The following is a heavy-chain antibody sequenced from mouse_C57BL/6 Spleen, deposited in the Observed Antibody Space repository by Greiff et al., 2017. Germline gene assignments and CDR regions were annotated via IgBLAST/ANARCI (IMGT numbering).Heavy chain of an antibody. CDR1: GYTFTSYW. V-gene: IGHV1-69*01. J-gene: IGHJ3*01. Sequence: QVHVKQPGAELVMPGASVKLSCKASGYTFTSYWMHWVKQRPGQGLEWIGEIDPSDSYTNYNQKFKGKSTLTVDKSSSTAYMQLSSLTSEDSAVYYCARSGDGSSWFAYWGQGTLVTVSA. CDR2: IDPSDSYT. CDR3: ARSGDGSSWFAY. D-gene: IGHD2-3*01.